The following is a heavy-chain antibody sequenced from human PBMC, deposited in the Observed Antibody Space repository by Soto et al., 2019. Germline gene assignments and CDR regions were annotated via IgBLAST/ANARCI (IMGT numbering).Heavy chain of an antibody. CDR1: EDTFRNYA. CDR2: IIPIFGTA. D-gene: IGHD3-22*01. CDR3: ASTKYDSSAYYYWYLGL. J-gene: IGHJ2*01. Sequence: QVELVQSGAEVKKPGSSVKVSCQASEDTFRNYAISWVRQAPGQGLEWMGGIIPIFGTANYAQKFQGRDRLTAATSANTVYLELSSLRSEDTAVYYCASTKYDSSAYYYWYLGLWGRGTLVTVSS. V-gene: IGHV1-69*06.